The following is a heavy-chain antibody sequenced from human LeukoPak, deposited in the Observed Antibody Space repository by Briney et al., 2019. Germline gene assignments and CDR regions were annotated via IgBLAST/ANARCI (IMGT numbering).Heavy chain of an antibody. D-gene: IGHD1-7*01. V-gene: IGHV3-33*06. J-gene: IGHJ4*02. Sequence: PGGSLRLSCAASGFTFSSYGMHWVRQAPGKGLEWVAVIWYDGSNKYYADSVKGRFTISRDNSKNTLYLQMNSLRAEDTAVYYCAKDRVPRYNWNSLDYWGQGTLVTVSS. CDR3: AKDRVPRYNWNSLDY. CDR2: IWYDGSNK. CDR1: GFTFSSYG.